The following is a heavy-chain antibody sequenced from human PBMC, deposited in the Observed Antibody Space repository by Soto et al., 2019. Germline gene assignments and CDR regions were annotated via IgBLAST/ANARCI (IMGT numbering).Heavy chain of an antibody. D-gene: IGHD3-22*01. CDR1: GGSFSGYY. J-gene: IGHJ4*02. CDR3: ATYYYDSSGYDFDY. V-gene: IGHV4-34*01. Sequence: QVQLQQWGAGLLKPSETLSLTCAVYGGSFSGYYWSWIRQPPGKGLEWIGQINHSGSTNYNPSLKSRVTRSVDTSKNQFSLRLSSVTAADTAVYYCATYYYDSSGYDFDYWGLGTLVTVSS. CDR2: INHSGST.